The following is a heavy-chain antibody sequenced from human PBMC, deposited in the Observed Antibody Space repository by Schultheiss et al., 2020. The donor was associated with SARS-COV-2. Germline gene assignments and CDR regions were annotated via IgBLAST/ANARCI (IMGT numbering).Heavy chain of an antibody. D-gene: IGHD4-17*01. CDR1: GGSISSYY. V-gene: IGHV4-59*12. CDR2: IYYSGST. Sequence: SQTLSLTCTVSGGSISSYYWSWIRQPPGKGLEWIGYIYYSGSTNYNPSLKSRVTMSVDTSKNQFSLKLSSVTAADTAVYYCARSGYGDYPGDWGQGTLVTVSS. CDR3: ARSGYGDYPGD. J-gene: IGHJ4*02.